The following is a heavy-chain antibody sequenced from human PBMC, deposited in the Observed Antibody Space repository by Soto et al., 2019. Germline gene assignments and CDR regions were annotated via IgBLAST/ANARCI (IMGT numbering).Heavy chain of an antibody. J-gene: IGHJ4*02. CDR1: GFTFSSYA. CDR2: ISGSGGST. CDR3: ANHQGIIPTLFFDY. D-gene: IGHD2-21*01. Sequence: GGSLRLSCAASGFTFSSYAMSWVRQAPGKGLEWVSAISGSGGSTYYADSVKGRFTISRDNSKNTLYLQMNSLRAEDTAVYYCANHQGIIPTLFFDYWGQGTLVTVSS. V-gene: IGHV3-23*01.